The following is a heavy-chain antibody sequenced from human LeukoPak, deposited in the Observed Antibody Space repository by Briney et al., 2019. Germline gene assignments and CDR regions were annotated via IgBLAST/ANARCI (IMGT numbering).Heavy chain of an antibody. J-gene: IGHJ4*02. D-gene: IGHD3-10*01. Sequence: GGSLRLSCTASGFTFNSYTTSWGREAPGRGLEWVSSISGSGNYIYHAASVKGRFTISRNDAQNSVYLQLNSLKDEDTAVYYCARSGSSSPYDKNLNYWGQGTLVVVSS. CDR2: ISGSGNYI. CDR3: ARSGSSSPYDKNLNY. V-gene: IGHV3-21*01. CDR1: GFTFNSYT.